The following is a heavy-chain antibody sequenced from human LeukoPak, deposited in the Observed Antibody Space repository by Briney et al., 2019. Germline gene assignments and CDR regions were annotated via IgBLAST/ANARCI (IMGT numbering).Heavy chain of an antibody. CDR1: GYTFTSYG. V-gene: IGHV1-18*01. J-gene: IGHJ3*02. CDR3: ARDPSGYGPWHI. Sequence: ASVKVSCKASGYTFTSYGISWVRQAPGQGLEWMGWISAYNGHTNYVQKLQGRVTMTTDTSTSTAYMELRSLRSDDTAVYYCARDPSGYGPWHIWGQGTMVTVSS. D-gene: IGHD6-25*01. CDR2: ISAYNGHT.